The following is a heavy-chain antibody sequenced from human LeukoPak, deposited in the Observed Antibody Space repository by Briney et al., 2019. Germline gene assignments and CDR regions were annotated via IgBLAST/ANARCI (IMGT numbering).Heavy chain of an antibody. Sequence: ASVKVSCKASGYTFTDFYMLWVRQAPGQGLEWMGWINPNSGGTDYAQKFQGRVTMTRDTSTSTVYMELSSLRSEDTAVYYCARIPEMATIKGLGYWGQGTLLTVSS. CDR2: INPNSGGT. CDR3: ARIPEMATIKGLGY. D-gene: IGHD5-24*01. J-gene: IGHJ4*02. V-gene: IGHV1-2*02. CDR1: GYTFTDFY.